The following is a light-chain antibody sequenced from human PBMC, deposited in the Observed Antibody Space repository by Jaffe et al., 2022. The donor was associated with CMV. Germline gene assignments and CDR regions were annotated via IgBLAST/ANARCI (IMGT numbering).Light chain of an antibody. Sequence: DIQMTQSPSSLSASVGDRLTITCQASEDINNYLNWYQQKPGKPPKLLIYDASNLETGVPSRFSGSGSGTEFTFTISRLQPEDIATYFCQQYDDLPLTFGGGTKVESK. CDR1: EDINNY. V-gene: IGKV1-33*01. CDR2: DAS. CDR3: QQYDDLPLT. J-gene: IGKJ4*01.